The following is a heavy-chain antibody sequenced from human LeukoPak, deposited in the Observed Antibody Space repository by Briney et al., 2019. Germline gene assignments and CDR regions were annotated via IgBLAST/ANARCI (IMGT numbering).Heavy chain of an antibody. V-gene: IGHV4-39*01. D-gene: IGHD2-15*01. CDR1: GGSISSSSYY. CDR2: IYYSGST. J-gene: IGHJ3*02. CDR3: ARHDIVVVVAANAFDI. Sequence: SETLSITCTVSGGSISSSSYYWGWIRQPPGKGLEWIGSIYYSGSTYYNPSLKSRVTISVDTSKNQFSLKLSSVTAADTAVYYCARHDIVVVVAANAFDIWGQGTMVTVSS.